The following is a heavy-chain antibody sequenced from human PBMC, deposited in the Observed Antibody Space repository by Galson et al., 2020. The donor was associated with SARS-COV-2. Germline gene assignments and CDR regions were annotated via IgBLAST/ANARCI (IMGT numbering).Heavy chain of an antibody. CDR1: GYTFTGYY. V-gene: IGHV1-2*02. Sequence: GESLKIPCKASGYTFTGYYIHWVRQAPGQGLEWMGWDKPNTGGTNYAQKFPGRVTMTRDTSITTAYMELSGLRSDDTAVYYCARTAPVAGTFRLGLYVWGQGTTVTVSS. D-gene: IGHD6-19*01. J-gene: IGHJ6*02. CDR2: DKPNTGGT. CDR3: ARTAPVAGTFRLGLYV.